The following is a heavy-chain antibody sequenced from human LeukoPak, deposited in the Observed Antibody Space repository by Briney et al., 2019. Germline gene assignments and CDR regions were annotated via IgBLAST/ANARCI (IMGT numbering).Heavy chain of an antibody. Sequence: GGSLRLSCAASGFTFSSYGMHWVRQAPGKGLEWVAFTRYDGSNKYYADSVKGRFTISRDNSKNTLYLQMNSLRTEDTAEYYCARGQQLVLGYFDYWGQGTLVTVSS. J-gene: IGHJ4*02. CDR3: ARGQQLVLGYFDY. D-gene: IGHD6-13*01. CDR2: TRYDGSNK. V-gene: IGHV3-30*02. CDR1: GFTFSSYG.